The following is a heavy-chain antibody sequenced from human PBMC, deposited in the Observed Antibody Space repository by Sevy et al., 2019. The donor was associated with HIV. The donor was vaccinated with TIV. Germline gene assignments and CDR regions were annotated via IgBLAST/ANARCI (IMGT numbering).Heavy chain of an antibody. CDR3: STKIDASFDC. J-gene: IGHJ4*02. CDR1: GFALSDYY. CDR2: SRNKANSYTT. Sequence: GGSLRLSCAASGFALSDYYMEWVRQAPGKGLEWVGRSRNKANSYTTEYAASVKGRFTISRDESKNSLYLQMNSLKTEDTAVYYCSTKIDASFDCSGQGTLVTVSS. D-gene: IGHD2-2*01. V-gene: IGHV3-72*01.